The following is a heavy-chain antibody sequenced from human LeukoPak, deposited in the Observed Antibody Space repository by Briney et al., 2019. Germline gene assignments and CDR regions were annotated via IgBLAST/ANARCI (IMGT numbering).Heavy chain of an antibody. CDR3: ARDQEGFDY. Sequence: ASVKVSCKASGYIFTSNYIHWMRQAPGQGLEWMGMIYPRDGSTSYAQRFQDRVTMTRDTSTSTVHMELSGLRSEDTAVYYCARDQEGFDYWGQGTQVTVSS. V-gene: IGHV1-46*01. CDR2: IYPRDGST. J-gene: IGHJ4*02. CDR1: GYIFTSNY.